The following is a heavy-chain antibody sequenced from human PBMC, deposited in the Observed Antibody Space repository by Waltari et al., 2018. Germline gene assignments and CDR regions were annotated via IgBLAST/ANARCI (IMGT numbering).Heavy chain of an antibody. CDR3: ARDPPLNGMDV. J-gene: IGHJ6*02. CDR2: IYYSGST. Sequence: QVQLQESGPGLVKPSETLSLTCTVSGGSISSYYWSWLRQPPGKGLEWIGYIYYSGSTNYNPALKSRVTISVDTSKNQFSLQLSSVTAADTAVYYCARDPPLNGMDVWGQGTTVTVSS. V-gene: IGHV4-59*01. CDR1: GGSISSYY.